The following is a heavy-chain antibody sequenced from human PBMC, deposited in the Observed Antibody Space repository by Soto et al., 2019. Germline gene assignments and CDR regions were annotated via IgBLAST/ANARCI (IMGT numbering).Heavy chain of an antibody. CDR1: GGSISSGDYY. CDR3: ARNGDCTRPGCIVGWFDP. Sequence: SETLSLTCNVSGGSISSGDYYWSWIRQPPGKGLEWIGYIYFSESTSYNPSLKSRVTISGDKSKNQFSLSLTSVTAADTAVYYCARNGDCTRPGCIVGWFDPWGPGTLVTVSS. V-gene: IGHV4-30-4*01. D-gene: IGHD2-8*01. J-gene: IGHJ5*02. CDR2: IYFSEST.